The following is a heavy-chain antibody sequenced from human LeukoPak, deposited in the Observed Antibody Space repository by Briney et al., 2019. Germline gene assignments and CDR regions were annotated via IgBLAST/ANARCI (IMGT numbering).Heavy chain of an antibody. J-gene: IGHJ6*02. CDR2: IRSKANSYAT. CDR1: GFTFSGSA. CDR3: TTWESYYYGMDV. D-gene: IGHD1-26*01. Sequence: GGSQRLSCAASGFTFSGSAMHWVRQASGKGLEWVGRIRSKANSYATAYAASVKGRFTISRDDSKNTAYLQMNSLKTEDTAVYYCTTWESYYYGMDVWGQGTTVTVSS. V-gene: IGHV3-73*01.